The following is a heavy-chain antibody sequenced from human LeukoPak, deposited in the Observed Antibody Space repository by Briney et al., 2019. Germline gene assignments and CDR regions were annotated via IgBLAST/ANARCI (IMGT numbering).Heavy chain of an antibody. V-gene: IGHV3-21*01. CDR3: ARGPPNDF. CDR1: GFTLSSYS. CDR2: ISGSSAYI. Sequence: GGSLRLSCAAFGFTLSSYSMDWVRQAPGKGLEWVSSISGSSAYIYYADSVKGRFTISRDNAKNSLYLQMNSLRAEDTAVYYCARGPPNDFWGQGTLVTVSS. J-gene: IGHJ4*02.